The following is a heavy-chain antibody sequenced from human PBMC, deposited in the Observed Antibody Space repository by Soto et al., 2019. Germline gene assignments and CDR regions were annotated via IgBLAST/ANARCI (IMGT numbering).Heavy chain of an antibody. D-gene: IGHD3-3*01. CDR3: AREISDLNFGSDYYVGDDY. J-gene: IGHJ4*02. V-gene: IGHV3-11*01. CDR2: ISRSGGTI. CDR1: GFTFSDYY. Sequence: QMQLVESGGGLVKPGWSLRLSCAASGFTFSDYYMTAIRQAPGKGLEWVSYISRSGGTIYYADSVKGRFTVTKDNPNNSLYLQLNSLRDEDTAVYDCAREISDLNFGSDYYVGDDYWVQGTLVAVSS.